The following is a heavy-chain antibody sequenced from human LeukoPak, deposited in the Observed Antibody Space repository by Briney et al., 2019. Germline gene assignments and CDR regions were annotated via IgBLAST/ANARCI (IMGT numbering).Heavy chain of an antibody. CDR2: INPNSGGT. V-gene: IGHV1-2*02. CDR3: ARSYYYDSSGYYYYFDY. Sequence: GASVKVSCTASGYTFTGYYMHWVRQAPGQGLEWMGWINPNSGGTNYAQKFQGRVTMTRDTSISTAYMELSRLRSDDTAVYYCARSYYYDSSGYYYYFDYWGQGTLVTVSS. J-gene: IGHJ4*02. CDR1: GYTFTGYY. D-gene: IGHD3-22*01.